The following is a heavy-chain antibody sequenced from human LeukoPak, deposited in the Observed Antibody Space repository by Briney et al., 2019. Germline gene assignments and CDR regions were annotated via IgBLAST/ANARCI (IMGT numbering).Heavy chain of an antibody. CDR2: ISYDGSNK. CDR3: ARAVNWNLPNWFDP. CDR1: GFTFSSYA. Sequence: GGSLRLSCAASGFTFSSYAMHWVRQAPGKGLEWVAVISYDGSNKYYADSVKGRFTISRDNSKNTLYLQMNSLRAEDTAVYYCARAVNWNLPNWFDPWGQGTLVTVSS. J-gene: IGHJ5*02. D-gene: IGHD1-7*01. V-gene: IGHV3-30-3*01.